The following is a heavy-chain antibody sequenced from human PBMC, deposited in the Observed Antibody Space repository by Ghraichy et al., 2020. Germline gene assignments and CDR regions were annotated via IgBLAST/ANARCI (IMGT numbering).Heavy chain of an antibody. D-gene: IGHD5-12*01. J-gene: IGHJ4*02. CDR2: IYYSGST. V-gene: IGHV4-61*01. CDR1: GGSVSSGSYY. CDR3: ASDRAPGYSGYGGFDY. Sequence: SQTLSLTCTVSGGSVSSGSYYWSWIRQPPGKGLEWIGYIYYSGSTYYNPSLKSRVTISLDTSKNQFSLKLSSVTAADTAVYYCASDRAPGYSGYGGFDYWGQGTLVTVSS.